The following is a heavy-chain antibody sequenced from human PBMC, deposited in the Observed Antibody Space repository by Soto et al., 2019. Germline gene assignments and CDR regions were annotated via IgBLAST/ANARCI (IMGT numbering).Heavy chain of an antibody. CDR2: MYYTGST. CDR1: VCSVNIGSCY. CDR3: VRIGHSDTQYRAET. J-gene: IGHJ5*02. Sequence: PSATXSLTGTFCVCSVNIGSCYLSWIRQPPGKGPEWLGHMYYTGSTNYNPSLKRRVTISSGTSKNQFSLKVNSVTAADTAVHYCVRIGHSDTQYRAETCGQATLV. D-gene: IGHD1-26*01. V-gene: IGHV4-61*01.